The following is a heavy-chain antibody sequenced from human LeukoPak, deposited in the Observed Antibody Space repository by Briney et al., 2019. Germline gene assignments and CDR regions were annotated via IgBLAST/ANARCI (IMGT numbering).Heavy chain of an antibody. CDR3: TRRGLSIDS. J-gene: IGHJ4*02. CDR1: GFTFSGSA. CDR2: IRSKANSYAT. Sequence: GGSLRLSCAASGFTFSGSAMHWVRQASGKGLEWVGRIRSKANSYATAYAASVKGRFTISRDDSKNTAYLQMNSLKTEDTAVYYCTRRGLSIDSWGQGTLVTVSS. D-gene: IGHD2-2*01. V-gene: IGHV3-73*01.